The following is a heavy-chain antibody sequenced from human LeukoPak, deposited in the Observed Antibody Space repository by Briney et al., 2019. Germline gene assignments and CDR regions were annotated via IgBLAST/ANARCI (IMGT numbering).Heavy chain of an antibody. D-gene: IGHD3-10*01. Sequence: ASVKVSCKASGYSFTTYGITWVRQAPGQGLEWMGWISPHNGNRDYAQKFKDRVTMTTDTSTNTVYLELRSLRPDDTAMYYCARTGYGSGSDDFDFWGQGTLVTVSS. J-gene: IGHJ4*02. CDR2: ISPHNGNR. CDR1: GYSFTTYG. CDR3: ARTGYGSGSDDFDF. V-gene: IGHV1-18*01.